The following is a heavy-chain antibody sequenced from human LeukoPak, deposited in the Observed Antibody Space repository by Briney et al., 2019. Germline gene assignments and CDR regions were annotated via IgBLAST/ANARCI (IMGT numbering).Heavy chain of an antibody. V-gene: IGHV4-30-2*01. D-gene: IGHD2-8*02. CDR2: ISHIEIT. CDR3: ASLKSRARGTGPKGTGDY. Sequence: PSETLSLTCTVSGGSVSSGSYYWSWIRQPSGKGLEWIGSISHIEITYSNPSLKSRVTMSVDRSKNQFSLKLSSVTAADTAVYYCASLKSRARGTGPKGTGDYWGQGTLVTVSS. J-gene: IGHJ4*02. CDR1: GGSVSSGSYY.